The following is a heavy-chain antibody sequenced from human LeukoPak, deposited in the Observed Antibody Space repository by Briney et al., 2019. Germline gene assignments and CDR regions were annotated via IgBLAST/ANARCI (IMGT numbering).Heavy chain of an antibody. CDR2: ISYDGSNK. Sequence: GRSLRLSCAASGFTFSSYVMHWVRQAPGKGLEWVAVISYDGSNKYYADSVKGRFTISRDNSKNTLYLQMNSLRAEDTAVYYCARDLLQITLASYYFDYWGQGILVTVSS. J-gene: IGHJ4*02. D-gene: IGHD1-14*01. CDR3: ARDLLQITLASYYFDY. V-gene: IGHV3-30*04. CDR1: GFTFSSYV.